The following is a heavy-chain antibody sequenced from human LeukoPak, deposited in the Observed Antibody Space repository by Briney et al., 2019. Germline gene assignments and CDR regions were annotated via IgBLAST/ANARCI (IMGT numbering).Heavy chain of an antibody. CDR1: GFTFSTYW. J-gene: IGHJ4*02. CDR2: INSDGSST. D-gene: IGHD4-11*01. V-gene: IGHV3-74*01. Sequence: PGGSLRLSCAASGFTFSTYWMNWVRHAPGKGLVWVSRINSDGSSTTYADSVKGRFTISRDNAKNTLYLQMNSLRADDTAVYYCAREAGSSVNFDYWGQGTLVTVSS. CDR3: AREAGSSVNFDY.